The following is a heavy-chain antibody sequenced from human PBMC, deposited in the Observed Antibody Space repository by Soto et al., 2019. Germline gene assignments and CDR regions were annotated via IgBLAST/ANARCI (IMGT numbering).Heavy chain of an antibody. Sequence: SVKVSCKASGGTFSRYTFSWVRQAPGQGLQWMGGIVPIFGTANYAQKFQGRVTITADKSAGTAYMELTSLTSDDTAVYYCAKDYYDQYAFDIWGQGTMVTVSS. J-gene: IGHJ3*02. CDR2: IVPIFGTA. CDR3: AKDYYDQYAFDI. V-gene: IGHV1-69*06. CDR1: GGTFSRYT. D-gene: IGHD3-22*01.